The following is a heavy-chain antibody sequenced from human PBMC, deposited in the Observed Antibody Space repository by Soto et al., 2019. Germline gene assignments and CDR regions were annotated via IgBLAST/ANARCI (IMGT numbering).Heavy chain of an antibody. Sequence: PSDPLSHTCTVSGGSISSSYWSWIRQPPGKGLEWIWYIYYSGSTNYNPSLKSRVTISVDTSKNQFSLKLSSVSAADTAVYYCARQLFYYDSSGYPNNNWFNPWGQGTLVTVSS. CDR2: IYYSGST. CDR3: ARQLFYYDSSGYPNNNWFNP. D-gene: IGHD3-22*01. V-gene: IGHV4-59*08. CDR1: GGSISSSY. J-gene: IGHJ5*02.